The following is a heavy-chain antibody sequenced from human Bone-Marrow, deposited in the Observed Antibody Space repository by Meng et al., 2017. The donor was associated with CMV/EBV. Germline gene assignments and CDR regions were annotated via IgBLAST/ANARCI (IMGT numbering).Heavy chain of an antibody. V-gene: IGHV4-39*07. CDR2: INNSGST. CDR3: ARGAVSKGMDV. J-gene: IGHJ6*02. Sequence: SETLSLTCTVSGGSISSSSYYWSWTRQHPGKGLEWTGEINNSGSTNYNPSLKSRVTISVDTSKNQFSLKLSSVTAADTAAYYCARGAVSKGMDVWGQGTTVTVSS. CDR1: GGSISSSSYY. D-gene: IGHD6-19*01.